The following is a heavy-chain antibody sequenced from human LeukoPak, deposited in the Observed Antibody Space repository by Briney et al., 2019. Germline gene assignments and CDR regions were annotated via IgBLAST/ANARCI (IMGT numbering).Heavy chain of an antibody. D-gene: IGHD1-26*01. V-gene: IGHV1-18*01. J-gene: IGHJ4*02. CDR3: ARAEGELHPFDY. CDR2: SSAYNDNT. CDR1: GYTFTSYG. Sequence: ASVKASYKASGYTFTSYGISGVRRAPGHGVEWMGWSSAYNDNTSNAQKLQGRVTMTTATSTSTAYMELRSLRSDDTAVDYGARAEGELHPFDYWGQGTLVTVSS.